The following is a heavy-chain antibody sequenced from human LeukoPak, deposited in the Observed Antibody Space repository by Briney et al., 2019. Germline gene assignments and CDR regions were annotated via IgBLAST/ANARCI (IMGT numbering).Heavy chain of an antibody. CDR1: GFTFSIYW. J-gene: IGHJ4*02. CDR3: VRDRGTYRPIDY. V-gene: IGHV3-7*03. Sequence: GGSLRLSCAASGFTFSIYWMSWVRQAPGKGLEWVANIKPDGSEEYYVDSVKGRFTISRDNAQNSLYLQMNSLRAEDTAIYYCVRDRGTYRPIDYWGQGTLVTVSS. D-gene: IGHD1-26*01. CDR2: IKPDGSEE.